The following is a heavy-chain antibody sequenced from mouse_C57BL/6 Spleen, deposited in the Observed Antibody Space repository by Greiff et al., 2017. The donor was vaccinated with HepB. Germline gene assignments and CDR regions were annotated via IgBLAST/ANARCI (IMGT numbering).Heavy chain of an antibody. Sequence: EVKLVESGGGLVKPGGSLKLSCAASGFTFSSYAMSWVRQTPEKRLEWVATISDGGSYTYYPDNVKGRFTISRDNAKNNLYLQMSHLKSEDTAMYYCARGEYGSSPFDWYFDVWGTGTTVTVSS. CDR3: ARGEYGSSPFDWYFDV. V-gene: IGHV5-4*03. D-gene: IGHD1-1*01. CDR2: ISDGGSYT. CDR1: GFTFSSYA. J-gene: IGHJ1*03.